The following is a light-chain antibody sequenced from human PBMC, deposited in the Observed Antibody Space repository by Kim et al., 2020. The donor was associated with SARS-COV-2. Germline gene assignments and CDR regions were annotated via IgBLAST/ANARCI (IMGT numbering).Light chain of an antibody. CDR3: QQYNNWPGT. V-gene: IGKV3-15*01. CDR2: GAS. J-gene: IGKJ1*01. CDR1: QSVSSK. Sequence: VSPGKRAALSCRASQSVSSKLAWYQQKPGQAPRLLIYGASTRATGFPARFSGSGSGTEFTLTISSLQSEDFAVYYCQQYNNWPGTFGQGTKVEIK.